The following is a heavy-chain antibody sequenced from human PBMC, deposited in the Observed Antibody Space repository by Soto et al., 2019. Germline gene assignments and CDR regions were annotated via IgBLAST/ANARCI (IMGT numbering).Heavy chain of an antibody. V-gene: IGHV1-69*04. D-gene: IGHD2-2*01. J-gene: IGHJ6*03. CDR1: GGTFSSYT. CDR3: ARDRPASYCSRTSCYGAYYYYYMDV. CDR2: IIPILGIA. Sequence: SVKVSCKASGGTFSSYTISWVRQAPGQGLEWMGRIIPILGIANYAQKFQGRVTITADKSTSTAYMELSSLRSEDTAVYYCARDRPASYCSRTSCYGAYYYYYMDVWGKGTTVTVS.